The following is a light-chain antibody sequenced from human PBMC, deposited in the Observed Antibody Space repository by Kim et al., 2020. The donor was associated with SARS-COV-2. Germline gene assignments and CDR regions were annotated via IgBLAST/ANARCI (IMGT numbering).Light chain of an antibody. CDR3: MQALQTPLT. V-gene: IGKV2-28*01. J-gene: IGKJ4*01. CDR2: LGS. CDR1: QSLLHRNGNNY. Sequence: DIVMTQSPLSLPVTPGEPASISCRSSQSLLHRNGNNYLYWYLQKPGQSPQLLIYLGSNRASGVPDRFSGSGSGTDFTVKISRVEAEDVGVYYCMQALQTPLTFGGGTKVDIK.